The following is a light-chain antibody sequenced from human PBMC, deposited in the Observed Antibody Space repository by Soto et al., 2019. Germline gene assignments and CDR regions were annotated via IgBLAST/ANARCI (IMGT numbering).Light chain of an antibody. Sequence: DIQMTQSPSSLSASAGDRVTITCRASQSISSYLNWYQQKPGKAPKLLIYAASNLQSGVPSRFSGSGSGTDFTLTISSLQPEDFAVYYCQQSDNILTFGGGTKVEIK. J-gene: IGKJ4*01. CDR1: QSISSY. CDR3: QQSDNILT. CDR2: AAS. V-gene: IGKV1-39*01.